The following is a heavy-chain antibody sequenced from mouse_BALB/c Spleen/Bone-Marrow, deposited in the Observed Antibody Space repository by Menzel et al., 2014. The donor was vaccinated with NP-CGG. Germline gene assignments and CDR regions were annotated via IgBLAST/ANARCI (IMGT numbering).Heavy chain of an antibody. Sequence: VKLQESGAELAKPGASVKMSCKASGYTFTRYWIHWVKPGPGQGLEWIGYISPSTGYTEYNQKFKDKATLTADKSSSTAYMQLSSLTSEDSAVYYCARGDYYGKGGAMDYWGQGTSVTVSS. J-gene: IGHJ4*01. D-gene: IGHD1-1*01. CDR1: GYTFTRYW. CDR2: ISPSTGYT. CDR3: ARGDYYGKGGAMDY. V-gene: IGHV1-7*01.